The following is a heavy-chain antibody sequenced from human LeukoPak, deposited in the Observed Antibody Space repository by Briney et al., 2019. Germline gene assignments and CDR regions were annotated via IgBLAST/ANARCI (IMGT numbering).Heavy chain of an antibody. D-gene: IGHD2-2*02. CDR1: GFTFSSDA. V-gene: IGHV3-23*01. CDR2: ISGSGGST. CDR3: ATLKHVGVIVVVPAAIRGAFDI. Sequence: PGGSLRLSCAASGFTFSSDAMSWVRQAPGKGLEWVSAISGSGGSTYYADSVKGRFTISRDNSKNTLYLQMNSLRAEDTAVYYCATLKHVGVIVVVPAAIRGAFDIWGQGTMVTVSS. J-gene: IGHJ3*02.